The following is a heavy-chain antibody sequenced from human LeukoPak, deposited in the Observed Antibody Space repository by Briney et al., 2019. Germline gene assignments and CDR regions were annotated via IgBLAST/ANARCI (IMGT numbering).Heavy chain of an antibody. CDR2: ITGPADVT. D-gene: IGHD5-24*01. J-gene: IGHJ4*02. CDR1: GFSFNSYA. CDR3: AKDRVSGDGYNSLDY. Sequence: GGSLRLSCAASGFSFNSYAMNWVRQVPGKGLEWVSDITGPADVTTYADSVKGRFTISRENPKNAVFLQMDSLRAEDTAVYYCAKDRVSGDGYNSLDYWGQGTLVTVSS. V-gene: IGHV3-23*01.